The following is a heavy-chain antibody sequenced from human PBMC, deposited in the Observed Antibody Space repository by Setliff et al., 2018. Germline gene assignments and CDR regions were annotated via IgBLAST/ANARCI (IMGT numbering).Heavy chain of an antibody. J-gene: IGHJ4*02. CDR1: GYTFTSYG. CDR2: ISAYNGNT. CDR3: SRLVRYCTTTTCQRASGGEF. D-gene: IGHD2-2*01. V-gene: IGHV1-18*01. Sequence: ASVKVSCKASGYTFTSYGFNWVRQAPGQGLEWMGWISAYNGNTNYAQKFQGRVTMTTDTSTSTAYMELRSLRSDDTAVYYCSRLVRYCTTTTCQRASGGEFWGQGTLVTVSS.